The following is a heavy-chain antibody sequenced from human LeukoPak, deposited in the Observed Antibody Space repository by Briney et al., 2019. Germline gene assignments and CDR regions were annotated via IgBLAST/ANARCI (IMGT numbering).Heavy chain of an antibody. CDR3: ARIYYYYYYMDV. CDR1: SGSISTSNYY. J-gene: IGHJ6*03. CDR2: IYYSGGT. Sequence: SETLSLTCTVSSGSISTSNYYWGWIRQPPGKGLEWIGNIYYSGGTYYNPSLKSRVTISVDTSKNQFSLKLSSVTAADTAVYYCARIYYYYYYMDVWGKGTTVTVSS. V-gene: IGHV4-39*07.